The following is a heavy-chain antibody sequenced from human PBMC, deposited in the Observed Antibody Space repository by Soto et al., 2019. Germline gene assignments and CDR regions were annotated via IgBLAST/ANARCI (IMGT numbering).Heavy chain of an antibody. CDR1: GGTFSSYT. J-gene: IGHJ5*02. D-gene: IGHD2-2*01. V-gene: IGHV1-69*08. Sequence: QVQLVQSGAEVKKPGSSVKVSCKASGGTFSSYTISWVRQAPGQGLEWMGRIIPILGIANYAQKFQGRVTITSEEXTSTAYMELSSLRSEDTAVYYCARDCSSTSCYAYPWGQGTLVTVSS. CDR3: ARDCSSTSCYAYP. CDR2: IIPILGIA.